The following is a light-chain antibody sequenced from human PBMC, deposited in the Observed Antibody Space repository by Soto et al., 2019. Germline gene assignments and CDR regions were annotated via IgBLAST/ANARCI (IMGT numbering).Light chain of an antibody. CDR2: DVP. V-gene: IGLV2-14*03. CDR1: NSDVGAFNY. Sequence: QSALTQPASVSGSPGQAITITCSGTNSDVGAFNYVSWYQQHPGKAPKLMIYDVPNRTSGVSSRCSGSKSGNTASLTISGLRAEDEADYYWDSYTSNNNYVFGTGTKLTVL. J-gene: IGLJ1*01. CDR3: DSYTSNNNYV.